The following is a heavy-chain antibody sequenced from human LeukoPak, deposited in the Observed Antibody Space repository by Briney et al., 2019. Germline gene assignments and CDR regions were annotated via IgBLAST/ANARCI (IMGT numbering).Heavy chain of an antibody. CDR2: IHHDGST. J-gene: IGHJ4*02. D-gene: IGHD3-9*01. CDR3: ARDRFDFGQYEFDY. Sequence: TIHHDGSTYYNPSLKSRVSISMDTSKNQFSLRVTSVTAADTATYYCARDRFDFGQYEFDYWGQGALVTVSS. V-gene: IGHV4-38-2*02.